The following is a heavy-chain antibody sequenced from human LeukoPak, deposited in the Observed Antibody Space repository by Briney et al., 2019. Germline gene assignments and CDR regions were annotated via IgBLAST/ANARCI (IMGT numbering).Heavy chain of an antibody. CDR2: ISYDGSNK. D-gene: IGHD4-17*01. V-gene: IGHV3-30*18. J-gene: IGHJ4*02. CDR1: GFTFSSYG. CDR3: AKDPDYGDYVYYFDY. Sequence: GRSLRLSCAASGFTFSSYGMHWVRQAPGKGLEWVAVISYDGSNKYYADSVKGRFTISRDNSKNTLYLQMNSLRAEDTAVYYCAKDPDYGDYVYYFDYWGQGTLVTVSS.